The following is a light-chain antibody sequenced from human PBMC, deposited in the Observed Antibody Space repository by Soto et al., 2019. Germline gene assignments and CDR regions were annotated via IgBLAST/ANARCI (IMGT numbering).Light chain of an antibody. CDR3: QEYKTYA. CDR2: DAS. CDR1: QNITDW. Sequence: DIQMTQSPSTLSAYVGDRVTITCRASQNITDWLAGYQHKPGKAPELLISDASTLATGVPSRFSGSGSGPEFTLTVSSLQTDDSATYFCQEYKTYAFGPGTKVDIK. V-gene: IGKV1-5*01. J-gene: IGKJ2*01.